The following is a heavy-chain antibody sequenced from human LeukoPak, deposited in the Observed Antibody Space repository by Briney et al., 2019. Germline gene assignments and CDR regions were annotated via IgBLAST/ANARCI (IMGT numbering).Heavy chain of an antibody. CDR1: GFTFSDYY. V-gene: IGHV3-11*01. D-gene: IGHD3-22*01. Sequence: GGSLRLSCAASGFTFSDYYMSWIRQAPGKGLEWVSYITSSGSTIYYADSVKGRFTISRDNAKNSLYLQMNSLRAEDTAVYYCARPYHYYYDSSGYIWGQGTLVTVSP. J-gene: IGHJ4*02. CDR2: ITSSGSTI. CDR3: ARPYHYYYDSSGYI.